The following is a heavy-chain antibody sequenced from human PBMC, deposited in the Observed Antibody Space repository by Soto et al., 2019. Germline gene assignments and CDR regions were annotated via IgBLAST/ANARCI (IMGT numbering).Heavy chain of an antibody. V-gene: IGHV1-46*01. CDR2: INPIEGST. CDR1: GYTFSSHY. Sequence: ASVKVYCKASGYTFSSHYMHWVRQAPGQGLEWMGIINPIEGSTLYAHKFQGRVTMSRDTSKSIVYMELSSLTSEDTAVYYCARVGLQSFDXWGQVTMVTVSX. CDR3: ARVGLQSFDX. D-gene: IGHD3-16*01. J-gene: IGHJ4*02.